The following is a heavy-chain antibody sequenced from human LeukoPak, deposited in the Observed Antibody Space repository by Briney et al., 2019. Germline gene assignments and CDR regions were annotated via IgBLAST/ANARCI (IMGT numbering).Heavy chain of an antibody. CDR2: IYYSGST. J-gene: IGHJ6*03. CDR3: ARHPLSITIFGTYHYYYYMDV. D-gene: IGHD3-3*01. V-gene: IGHV4-39*01. CDR1: GGSISSSSYY. Sequence: KPSETLSLTCTVSGGSISSSSYYWGWIRQPPGKGLEWIGSIYYSGSTYYNPSLKSRVTISVDTSKNQFSLKLSSVTAADTAVYYCARHPLSITIFGTYHYYYYMDVWGKGTTVTVSS.